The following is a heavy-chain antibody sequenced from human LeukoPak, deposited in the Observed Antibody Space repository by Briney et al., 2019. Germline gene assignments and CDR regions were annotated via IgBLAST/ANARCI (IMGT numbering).Heavy chain of an antibody. Sequence: PAASVKVSCKASGGTFSSYAISWVRQAPGQGLEWMGGIIPIFGTANYAQKFQGRVTITADESTSTAYMELSSLRSEDTAVYYCAKSGGRGEFDYWGQGTLVTVSS. CDR3: AKSGGRGEFDY. J-gene: IGHJ4*02. CDR2: IIPIFGTA. V-gene: IGHV1-69*13. D-gene: IGHD3-16*01. CDR1: GGTFSSYA.